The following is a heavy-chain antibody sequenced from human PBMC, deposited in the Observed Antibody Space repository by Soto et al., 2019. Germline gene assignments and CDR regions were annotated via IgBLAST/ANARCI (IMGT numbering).Heavy chain of an antibody. CDR2: INHSGST. J-gene: IGHJ4*02. CDR1: GGSFSGYY. CDR3: ASGSGSR. D-gene: IGHD1-26*01. V-gene: IGHV4-34*01. Sequence: QVQLQQWGAGLLKPSETLSLTCAVYGGSFSGYYWSWIRQPPGKGLEWIGEINHSGSTNYNPSLKRRVAISVDASKNQCSLRLSAVAAAGTAVYYCASGSGSRWGQGTLVTVSS.